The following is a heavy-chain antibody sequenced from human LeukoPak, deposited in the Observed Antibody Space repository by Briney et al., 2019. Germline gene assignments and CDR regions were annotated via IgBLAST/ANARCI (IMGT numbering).Heavy chain of an antibody. CDR3: ARGGGYCGGDCYGIDY. J-gene: IGHJ4*02. CDR1: GFTFSSYW. Sequence: GGSLRLSCAASGFTFSSYWMSWVRQAPGKGLEWVANIKQDGSEKYYVDSVKGRFTISRDNAKNSLYLQMNSLRAEDTAVYYCARGGGYCGGDCYGIDYWGQGTLVTVSS. V-gene: IGHV3-7*01. D-gene: IGHD2-21*01. CDR2: IKQDGSEK.